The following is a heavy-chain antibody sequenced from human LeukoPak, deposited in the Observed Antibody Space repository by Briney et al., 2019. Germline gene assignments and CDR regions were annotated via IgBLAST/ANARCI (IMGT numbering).Heavy chain of an antibody. CDR2: VSSSGSTI. CDR3: AKDMGDDYYDSSGSPDY. CDR1: GFTFSSYE. V-gene: IGHV3-48*03. J-gene: IGHJ4*02. D-gene: IGHD3-22*01. Sequence: GGSLRLSCAASGFTFSSYEMNWVRQAPGKGLEWVSYVSSSGSTIYYADSVKGRFTISRDNSKNTLYLQMNSLRAEDTAVYYCAKDMGDDYYDSSGSPDYWGQGTLVTVSS.